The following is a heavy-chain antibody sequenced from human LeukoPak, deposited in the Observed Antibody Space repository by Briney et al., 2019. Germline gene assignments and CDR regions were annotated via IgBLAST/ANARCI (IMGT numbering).Heavy chain of an antibody. Sequence: SETLSLTCTVSGGSIISDSYYWGWIRQPPGKGLEWIGSIYYSGSTYYNSSLKSRVTISVDTSKNQFSLKLSSLTAADTAVYYCARAAYCGGDCYLFDYWGQGTLVTVFS. CDR3: ARAAYCGGDCYLFDY. CDR2: IYYSGST. CDR1: GGSIISDSYY. D-gene: IGHD2-21*02. J-gene: IGHJ4*02. V-gene: IGHV4-39*01.